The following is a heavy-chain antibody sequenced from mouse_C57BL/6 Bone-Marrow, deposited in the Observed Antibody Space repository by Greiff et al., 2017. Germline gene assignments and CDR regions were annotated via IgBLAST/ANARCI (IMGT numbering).Heavy chain of an antibody. D-gene: IGHD1-1*01. Sequence: EVQRVESGGDLVKPGGSLKLSCAASGFTFSSYGMSWVRQTPDKRLEWVATISSGGSYTYYPDSVKGRFTISRDNAKNTLYLQMSSLKSEDTAMYYCARQTVVHYYAMDYWDQGTSVTVSS. CDR2: ISSGGSYT. CDR3: ARQTVVHYYAMDY. V-gene: IGHV5-6*01. CDR1: GFTFSSYG. J-gene: IGHJ4*01.